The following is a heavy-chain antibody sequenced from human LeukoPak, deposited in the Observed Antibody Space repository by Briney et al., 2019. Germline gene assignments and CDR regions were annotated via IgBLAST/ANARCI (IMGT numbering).Heavy chain of an antibody. CDR3: ASGPWELLTFRY. Sequence: SCAASGCTFSSYAISWVRQAPGQGLEWMGGIIPIFGTANYAQKFQGRVTITADESTSTAYMELSSLRSEDTAVYYCASGPWELLTFRYWGQGTLVTVSS. D-gene: IGHD1-26*01. J-gene: IGHJ4*02. V-gene: IGHV1-69*01. CDR2: IIPIFGTA. CDR1: GCTFSSYA.